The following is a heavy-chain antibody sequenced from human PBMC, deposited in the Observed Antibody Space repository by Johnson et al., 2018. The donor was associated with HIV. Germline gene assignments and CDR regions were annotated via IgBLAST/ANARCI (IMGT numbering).Heavy chain of an antibody. CDR3: AKWKYCSGDNCYSEFGVFDDAFDI. D-gene: IGHD2-15*01. CDR1: GFTFSRYG. V-gene: IGHV3-30*02. J-gene: IGHJ3*02. Sequence: QVQLVESGGGVVQPGGSLRLSCAGSGFTFSRYGMHCVRQAPGTGLAWVSFIRYDGSSTHSADSVKGRFPISRDHSTNPVYLQTNSLRAEDSAVYYCAKWKYCSGDNCYSEFGVFDDAFDIWGQGTMVTVSS. CDR2: IRYDGSST.